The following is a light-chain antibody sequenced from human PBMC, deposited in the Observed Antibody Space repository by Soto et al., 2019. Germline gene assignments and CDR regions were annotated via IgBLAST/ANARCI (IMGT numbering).Light chain of an antibody. CDR3: QQYGSSPTRT. Sequence: EIVLTQSPGILSLSPGERATLSCRASQSVSNDFLAWYQQKPGQAPRLIIYGASTRATDVPDRFSGSVSGADFTLPISRLEPEDFAFYYCQQYGSSPTRTFGQGTKVDIK. CDR1: QSVSNDF. V-gene: IGKV3-20*01. J-gene: IGKJ1*01. CDR2: GAS.